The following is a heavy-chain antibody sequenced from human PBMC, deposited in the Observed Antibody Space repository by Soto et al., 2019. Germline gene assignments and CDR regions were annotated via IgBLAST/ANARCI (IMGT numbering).Heavy chain of an antibody. Sequence: QITLKESGPTLVKPTQTLTLTCTFSGFSLSTSGVGVGWIRQPPGKAVEWLALIYWDDDKRYSPSLNRRHTITKDTSKNPVVLTMTNIDHVDTAKYYCEHGPASPVTTHFDYWGQGTLVTVSS. D-gene: IGHD4-17*01. CDR2: IYWDDDK. J-gene: IGHJ4*02. CDR3: EHGPASPVTTHFDY. V-gene: IGHV2-5*02. CDR1: GFSLSTSGVG.